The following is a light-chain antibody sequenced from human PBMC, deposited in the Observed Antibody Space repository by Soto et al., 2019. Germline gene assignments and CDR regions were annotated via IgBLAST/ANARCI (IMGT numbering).Light chain of an antibody. CDR2: DXX. V-gene: IGKV1-5*01. J-gene: IGKJ1*01. CDR3: QQYNSYPWT. Sequence: DMQIAQSPNTLYASVGDRVTITCGSSQSISSWLAWXQXXXXXAXXXXXXDXXXXESGVPSRFSGSGSGTEFTLTISSLQPDDFATYYCQQYNSYPWTFGQGTKVDIK. CDR1: QSISSW.